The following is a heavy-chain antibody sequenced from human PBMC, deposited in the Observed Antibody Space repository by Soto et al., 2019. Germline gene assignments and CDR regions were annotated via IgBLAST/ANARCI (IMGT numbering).Heavy chain of an antibody. CDR3: ARDRGSSWFGPIDY. V-gene: IGHV3-33*01. Sequence: QVQLVESGGGVVQPGTSLRLSCAASGFTFNSHGMHWVRKAPGKGLEWVAVIWYDGTNEFCADSVKDRFTISRDNSKNTLYLQMSSLRAEDTAVYYCARDRGSSWFGPIDYWGQGTLVTVSS. CDR1: GFTFNSHG. CDR2: IWYDGTNE. D-gene: IGHD6-13*01. J-gene: IGHJ4*02.